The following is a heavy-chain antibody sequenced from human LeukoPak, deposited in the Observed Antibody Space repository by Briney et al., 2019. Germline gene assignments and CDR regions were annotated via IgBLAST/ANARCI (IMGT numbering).Heavy chain of an antibody. CDR1: GGSISSYY. J-gene: IGHJ4*02. Sequence: PSETLSLTCTVSGGSISSYYWSWIRQPPGKGLEWIGYIYYGGSTNYDPSLKSRVTMSLDTSKNHFSLNLTSVTAADTAVYYCAREPTSGREPTSGRPLDYWGQGTLVTVSS. D-gene: IGHD5-12*01. V-gene: IGHV4-59*12. CDR2: IYYGGST. CDR3: AREPTSGREPTSGRPLDY.